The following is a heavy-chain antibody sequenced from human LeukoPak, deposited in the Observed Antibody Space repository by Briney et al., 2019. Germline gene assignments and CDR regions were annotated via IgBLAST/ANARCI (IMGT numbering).Heavy chain of an antibody. J-gene: IGHJ5*02. Sequence: SETLSLTCSVSGGSISGYYWTWIRQPAGKGLEWIGRVYTSGSTHYNPSLKTRLTMSVDTSKNQLSLKLSSLTAADTAVYYCARHEYSGSYYGLSWFDPWGQGTLVTVSS. CDR2: VYTSGST. CDR3: ARHEYSGSYYGLSWFDP. CDR1: GGSISGYY. V-gene: IGHV4-4*07. D-gene: IGHD1-26*01.